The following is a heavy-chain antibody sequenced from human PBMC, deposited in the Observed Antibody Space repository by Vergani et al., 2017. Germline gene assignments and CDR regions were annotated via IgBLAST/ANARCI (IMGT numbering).Heavy chain of an antibody. V-gene: IGHV4-59*01. CDR3: ASDTHSRERADR. J-gene: IGHJ5*02. D-gene: IGHD5-24*01. CDR2: IHDSGRT. Sequence: QVQLQESGPGLVKPSETLSLTCTVSGGSLSSYYWSWIRQPPGKGLDWIGYIHDSGRTNYNPSLKTRVTISVDTSKNPFTLTVTSVAAADTAVYYCASDTHSRERADRWGQGILVTVTS. CDR1: GGSLSSYY.